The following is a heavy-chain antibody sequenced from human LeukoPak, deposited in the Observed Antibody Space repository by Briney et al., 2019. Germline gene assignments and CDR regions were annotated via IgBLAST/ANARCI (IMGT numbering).Heavy chain of an antibody. CDR2: IIPIFGTA. V-gene: IGHV1-69*01. CDR1: GGTFSSYA. D-gene: IGHD6-13*01. CDR3: ARRAGIAAAGVDY. Sequence: ASVTVSCKASGGTFSSYAISWVRQAPGQGLEWMGGIIPIFGTANYAQKFQGRVTITADESTSTAYMELSSLRSEDTAVYYCARRAGIAAAGVDYWGQGTLVTVSS. J-gene: IGHJ4*02.